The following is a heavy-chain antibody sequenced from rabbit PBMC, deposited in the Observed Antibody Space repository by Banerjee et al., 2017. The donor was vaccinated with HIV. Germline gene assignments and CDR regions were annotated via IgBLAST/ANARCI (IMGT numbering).Heavy chain of an antibody. CDR2: IGAGST. D-gene: IGHD2-1*01. CDR3: ARDSYDYYSFNL. Sequence: QSLEESGGGLVKPGGTLTLTCTASGIDFSDYYYVCWVRQAPGKGLEWIACIGAGSTYYATLAKGRFTISKTSSTTVTLQMTSLTAADTATYFCARDSYDYYSFNLWGPGTLV. J-gene: IGHJ4*01. CDR1: GIDFSDYYY. V-gene: IGHV1S40*01.